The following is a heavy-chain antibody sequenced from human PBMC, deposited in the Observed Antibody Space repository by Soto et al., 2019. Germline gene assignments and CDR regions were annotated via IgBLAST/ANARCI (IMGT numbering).Heavy chain of an antibody. J-gene: IGHJ4*02. CDR2: ISAYNGNT. CDR1: GYTFTSYG. Sequence: GASVKVSCKASGYTFTSYGISWVRQAPGQGLEWMGWISAYNGNTNYAQKLQGRVTMTTDTSTSTAYMELRSLRSDDTAVYYCARDETHSWPMKGHTIRPFDYWGQGTMVTVYS. D-gene: IGHD6-13*01. CDR3: ARDETHSWPMKGHTIRPFDY. V-gene: IGHV1-18*01.